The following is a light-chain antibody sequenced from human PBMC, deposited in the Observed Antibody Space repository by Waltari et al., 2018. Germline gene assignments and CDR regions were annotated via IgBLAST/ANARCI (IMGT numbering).Light chain of an antibody. CDR1: SSNIGSNP. CDR2: NDN. Sequence: QSVLTQPPSASGTPGQRVTISCSGSSSNIGSNPVKWYHQFPGTAPQLLIYNDNERPSGVPDRFSGSKSGTSASLAISVLQSEDEADYYCATWDDSLNGLVVFGGGTRLTVL. CDR3: ATWDDSLNGLVV. J-gene: IGLJ2*01. V-gene: IGLV1-44*01.